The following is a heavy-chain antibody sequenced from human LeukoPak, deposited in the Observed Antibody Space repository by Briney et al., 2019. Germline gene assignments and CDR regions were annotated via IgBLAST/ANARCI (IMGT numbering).Heavy chain of an antibody. Sequence: SETLSLTCTVSGGSINNYYWTWVRQPPGKGLEWIGYIYYTGRTNYNPSLKSRVTISVHTSSNQFSLNLMSVTAADTAVYYCARLEVSQEGHFDYWGQGTLVTVSS. CDR2: IYYTGRT. CDR1: GGSINNYY. CDR3: ARLEVSQEGHFDY. D-gene: IGHD3-3*01. J-gene: IGHJ4*02. V-gene: IGHV4-59*08.